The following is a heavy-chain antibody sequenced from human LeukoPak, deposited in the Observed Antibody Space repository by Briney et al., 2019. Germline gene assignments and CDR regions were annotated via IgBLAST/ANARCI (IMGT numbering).Heavy chain of an antibody. CDR3: AKDFSVKWELLIGH. CDR1: GFSFSNYG. D-gene: IGHD1-26*01. Sequence: GGPLGLPCEASGFSFSNYGMPWVRKAPGKGLEGGEFIRYDGSKKYYADSVKGRFTISRDKSKNTLSLQMNSLRAGDTAVYYCAKDFSVKWELLIGHWGQGTLVTVSS. J-gene: IGHJ1*01. V-gene: IGHV3-30*02. CDR2: IRYDGSKK.